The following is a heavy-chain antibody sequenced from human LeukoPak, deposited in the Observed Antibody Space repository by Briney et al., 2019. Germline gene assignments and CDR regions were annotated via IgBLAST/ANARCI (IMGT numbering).Heavy chain of an antibody. V-gene: IGHV1-8*03. CDR2: MNPNSGNT. CDR3: ARDSTDDAFDI. Sequence: GASVKVSCKASGYTFTSYDINWVRQATGQGLEWMGWMNPNSGNTGYAQKFQGRVTITRNTSISTAYMELRSLRSEDTAVYYCARDSTDDAFDIWGQGTMVTVSS. CDR1: GYTFTSYD. J-gene: IGHJ3*02.